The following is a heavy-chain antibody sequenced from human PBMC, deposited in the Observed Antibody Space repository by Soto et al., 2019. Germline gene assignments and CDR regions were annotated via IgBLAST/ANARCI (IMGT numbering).Heavy chain of an antibody. CDR3: ARGGIAAAENWFDP. J-gene: IGHJ5*02. D-gene: IGHD6-13*01. CDR1: GGTFSSYT. V-gene: IGHV1-69*02. CDR2: IIPILGIA. Sequence: QVQLVQSGAEVKKPGSSVKVSCKASGGTFSSYTISWVRQAPGQGLEWMGRIIPILGIANYAQKFQGRVTITADKSTSTAYMELSSLRSEDTAVYYCARGGIAAAENWFDPWGQGTLVTVSS.